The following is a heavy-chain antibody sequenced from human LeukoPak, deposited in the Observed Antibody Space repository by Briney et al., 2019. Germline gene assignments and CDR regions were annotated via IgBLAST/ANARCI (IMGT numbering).Heavy chain of an antibody. CDR2: IDISGRST. J-gene: IGHJ5*02. Sequence: GGSLRLSCAASGFTLGSYSMNWVRQAPGKGLEWISYIDISGRSTYYADSVKGRFTISRDNAKSSLYLQMSSLRAEDTALYYCARGPPLFDPWGQGTLVTVSS. CDR1: GFTLGSYS. CDR3: ARGPPLFDP. V-gene: IGHV3-48*04.